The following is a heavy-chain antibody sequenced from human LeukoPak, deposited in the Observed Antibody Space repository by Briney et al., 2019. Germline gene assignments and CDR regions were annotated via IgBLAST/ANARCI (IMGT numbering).Heavy chain of an antibody. CDR3: AKSWSSYYRGY. J-gene: IGHJ4*02. CDR1: GFIFSNYG. V-gene: IGHV3-23*01. Sequence: PGGSLRLSCAASGFIFSNYGMSWVRQAPGKGLEWVSAISGSGGSTYYADSVKGRFSISRDNSKNTLYLQMNSLRAEDTAVYYCAKSWSSYYRGYWGQGTLVTVSS. CDR2: ISGSGGST. D-gene: IGHD3-3*01.